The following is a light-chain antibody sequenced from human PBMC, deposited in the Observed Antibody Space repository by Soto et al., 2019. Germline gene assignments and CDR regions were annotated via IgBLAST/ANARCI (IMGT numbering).Light chain of an antibody. CDR2: SNN. J-gene: IGLJ2*01. CDR3: AAWDDSLNGHHVV. V-gene: IGLV1-44*01. Sequence: QTVVTQPPSASGTPGQRVTISCSGSSSNIGSNTVNWYQQLPGTAPKLLIYSNNQRPSGVPDRFSGSKSGTSASLAISGLQSEDEADYYCAAWDDSLNGHHVVFGGGTKVTVL. CDR1: SSNIGSNT.